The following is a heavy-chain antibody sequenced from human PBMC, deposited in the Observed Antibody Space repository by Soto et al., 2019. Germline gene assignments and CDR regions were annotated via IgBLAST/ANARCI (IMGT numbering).Heavy chain of an antibody. CDR2: VHYSGTT. D-gene: IGHD4-17*01. Sequence: QVRLEESGPGLVKPSATLSLTCNVSGASIINHDWSWIRQPPGKALEWVAFVHYSGTTNYNPSLESRVFISVDTSKNQFSLKGTSVTAADTAVYFCARNSDYGSYFDLWGRGTLVTVSS. CDR1: GASIINHD. J-gene: IGHJ2*01. V-gene: IGHV4-59*11. CDR3: ARNSDYGSYFDL.